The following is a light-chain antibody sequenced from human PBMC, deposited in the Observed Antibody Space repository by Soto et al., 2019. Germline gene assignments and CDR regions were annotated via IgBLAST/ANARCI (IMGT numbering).Light chain of an antibody. CDR2: AAS. J-gene: IGKJ4*01. V-gene: IGKV1-39*01. CDR1: QSISSY. CDR3: QRSFCTPLT. Sequence: DIPMTPSPSSLSASVGDRVTITCRASQSISSYLHWYQQKPGKAPKLLIYAASSLQSGVPSRFSVSGSVTDFTLTISSLQPEDFATYYCQRSFCTPLTFGGGTKVEIK.